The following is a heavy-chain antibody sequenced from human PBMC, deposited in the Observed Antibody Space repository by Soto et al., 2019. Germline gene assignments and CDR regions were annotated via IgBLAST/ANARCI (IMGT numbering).Heavy chain of an antibody. CDR3: ARDLYDFWSGYYYYYYGMDV. CDR1: GYTFTSYG. J-gene: IGHJ6*02. D-gene: IGHD3-3*01. Sequence: ASVKVSCKASGYTFTSYGISWVRQAPGQGLEWMGWISAYNGNTNYAQKLQGRVTMTTDTSTSTAYMELRSLRSDDTAVYYCARDLYDFWSGYYYYYYGMDVWGQGTTVT. V-gene: IGHV1-18*01. CDR2: ISAYNGNT.